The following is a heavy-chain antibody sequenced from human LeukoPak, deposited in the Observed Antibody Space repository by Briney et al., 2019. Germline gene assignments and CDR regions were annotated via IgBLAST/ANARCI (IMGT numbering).Heavy chain of an antibody. V-gene: IGHV3-23*01. Sequence: GGSLRLSCAASGFTFSSYAMSWVRQAPGKGLEWVSAISGSGGSTYYADSVKGRFTISRDNSKNTLYLQMNSLGAEDTAVYYCAKVRDSSGYYLYYFDYWGQGTLVTVSS. J-gene: IGHJ4*02. CDR2: ISGSGGST. CDR1: GFTFSSYA. CDR3: AKVRDSSGYYLYYFDY. D-gene: IGHD3-22*01.